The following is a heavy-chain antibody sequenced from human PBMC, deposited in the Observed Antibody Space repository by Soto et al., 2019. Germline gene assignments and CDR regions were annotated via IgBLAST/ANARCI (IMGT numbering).Heavy chain of an antibody. V-gene: IGHV1-18*01. Sequence: QVQLVQSGAEVKKPGASVKVSCKASGYTFTSYGISWVRQAPGQGLEWMGWISAYNGNTNYAQKLQGRVTMTTDTSTSTAYMELMSLRSDDTAVYYCARNYYGSGSYLRMGGNWFDPWGQGTLVTVSS. J-gene: IGHJ5*02. CDR1: GYTFTSYG. CDR2: ISAYNGNT. CDR3: ARNYYGSGSYLRMGGNWFDP. D-gene: IGHD3-10*01.